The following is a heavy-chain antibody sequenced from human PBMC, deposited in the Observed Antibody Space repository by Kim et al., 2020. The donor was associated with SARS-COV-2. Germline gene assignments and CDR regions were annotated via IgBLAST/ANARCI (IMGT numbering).Heavy chain of an antibody. CDR1: GFTFSSYS. J-gene: IGHJ4*02. Sequence: GGSLRLSCAASGFTFSSYSMNWVRQAPGKGLEWVSSISSSSSYIYYADSVKGRFTISRDNAKNSLYLQMNSLRAEDTAVYYCARVLAGMWFFDYWGQGTLLTVSS. CDR3: ARVLAGMWFFDY. V-gene: IGHV3-21*01. D-gene: IGHD6-19*01. CDR2: ISSSSSYI.